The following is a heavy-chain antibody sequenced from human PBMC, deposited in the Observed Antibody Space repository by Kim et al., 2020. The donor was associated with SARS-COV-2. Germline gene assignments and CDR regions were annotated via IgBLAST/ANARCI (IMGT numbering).Heavy chain of an antibody. J-gene: IGHJ4*01. CDR1: GGSISSGTYY. Sequence: SETLSLTCTVSGGSISSGTYYWSWIRQHPGKGLEWIGYIYYSGSTYYNPSLKSRVTISIDTSKNRFSLKLSSVTAADTAVYYCARQDDSSGYQQVDYWG. D-gene: IGHD3-22*01. CDR2: IYYSGST. V-gene: IGHV4-31*03. CDR3: ARQDDSSGYQQVDY.